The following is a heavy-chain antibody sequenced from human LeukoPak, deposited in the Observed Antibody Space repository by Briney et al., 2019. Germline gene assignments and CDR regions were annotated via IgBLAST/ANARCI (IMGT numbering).Heavy chain of an antibody. Sequence: PGGSLRLSCAASGFTVSSNYMSWVRQAPGKGLEWVSVIYSGGSTYYADSVKGRFTISRDNSRNTVYLQMNSLRAEDTAVYYCAKDWRAIVGVSSPADWGQGTLVTVSS. J-gene: IGHJ4*02. CDR3: AKDWRAIVGVSSPAD. V-gene: IGHV3-53*05. D-gene: IGHD1-26*01. CDR1: GFTVSSNY. CDR2: IYSGGST.